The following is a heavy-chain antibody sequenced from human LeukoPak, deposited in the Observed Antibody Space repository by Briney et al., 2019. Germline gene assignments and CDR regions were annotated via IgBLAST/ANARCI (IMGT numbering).Heavy chain of an antibody. J-gene: IGHJ4*02. V-gene: IGHV1-2*02. D-gene: IGHD3-22*01. Sequence: ASVKVSCKASGYTFTGYYMHWVRQAPGQGLEWMGWINPNSGGTNYAQKFQGRVTMTRDTSISTAYMELSRLSSDDTAVYYCARGLGGSSGYYIDYWGQGTLVTVSS. CDR2: INPNSGGT. CDR3: ARGLGGSSGYYIDY. CDR1: GYTFTGYY.